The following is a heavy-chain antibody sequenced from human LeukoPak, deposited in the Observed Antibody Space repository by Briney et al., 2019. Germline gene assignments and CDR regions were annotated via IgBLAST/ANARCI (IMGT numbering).Heavy chain of an antibody. CDR1: GFTFDDYA. V-gene: IGHV3-9*01. J-gene: IGHJ4*02. Sequence: GRSLRLSCAASGFTFDDYAMHWVRQAPGKGLEWGSGISWNSGSIGYADSVKGRFTISRDNAKNSLYLQMNSLRAEDTALYYCAGGNCSSTSCLDGFDYWGQGTLVTVSS. D-gene: IGHD2-2*01. CDR2: ISWNSGSI. CDR3: AGGNCSSTSCLDGFDY.